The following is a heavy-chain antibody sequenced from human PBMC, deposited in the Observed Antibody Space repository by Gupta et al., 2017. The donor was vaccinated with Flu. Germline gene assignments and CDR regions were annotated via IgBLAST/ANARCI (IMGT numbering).Heavy chain of an antibody. CDR1: GYTFTGYY. J-gene: IGHJ4*02. D-gene: IGHD2-8*01. V-gene: IGHV1-2*02. CDR2: INPNSGGT. Sequence: QVQLVQSGAEVKKPGASVKVSCKASGYTFTGYYMHWVRQAPGQGLEWMGWINPNSGGTNYAQKFQGRVTMTRDTSISTAYMELSRLRSDDTAVYYCARGEGYCTNGVCPDFDYWGQGTLVTVSS. CDR3: ARGEGYCTNGVCPDFDY.